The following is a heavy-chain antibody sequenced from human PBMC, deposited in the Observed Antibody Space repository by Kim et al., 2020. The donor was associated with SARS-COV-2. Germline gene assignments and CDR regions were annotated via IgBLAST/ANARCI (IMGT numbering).Heavy chain of an antibody. CDR3: ARRLNRNTMRRSIKGWFDP. V-gene: IGHV4-34*01. D-gene: IGHD3-10*01. J-gene: IGHJ5*02. Sequence: SETLSLTCAVYGGSFSGYYWSWIRQPPGKGLEWIGEINHSGSTNYNPSLKSRVTISVDTSKNQFSLKLSSVTAADTAVYYCARRLNRNTMRRSIKGWFDPWGQGTPVTVSS. CDR2: INHSGST. CDR1: GGSFSGYY.